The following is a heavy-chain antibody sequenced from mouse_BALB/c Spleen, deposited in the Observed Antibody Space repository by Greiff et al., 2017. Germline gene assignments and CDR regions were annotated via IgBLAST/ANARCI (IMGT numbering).Heavy chain of an antibody. Sequence: QVQLQQSGAELVKSGASAKLSCKASGYTFTSYYMYWVKQGPGQGLEWIGGINPSNGGTNFNEKFKSKVTLTVDKSSSSAYMQLSSLTSEDSAVYYCTRSSYYLLDCWGQGTTLAVSS. V-gene: IGHV1S81*02. D-gene: IGHD1-1*02. J-gene: IGHJ2*01. CDR3: TRSSYYLLDC. CDR1: GYTFTSYY. CDR2: INPSNGGT.